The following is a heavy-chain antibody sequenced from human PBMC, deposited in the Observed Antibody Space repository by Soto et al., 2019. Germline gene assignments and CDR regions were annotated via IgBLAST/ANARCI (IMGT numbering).Heavy chain of an antibody. Sequence: SETLSLTCTVSGGSISSYYWSWIRQPPGKGLEWIGYIYYRGSTNYNPSLKSRVTISVDTSKNQFSLKLSSVTAADTAVYYCAKDLRGYDPFSFDPWGKGTLVTVSS. CDR2: IYYRGST. D-gene: IGHD5-12*01. V-gene: IGHV4-59*01. J-gene: IGHJ5*02. CDR1: GGSISSYY. CDR3: AKDLRGYDPFSFDP.